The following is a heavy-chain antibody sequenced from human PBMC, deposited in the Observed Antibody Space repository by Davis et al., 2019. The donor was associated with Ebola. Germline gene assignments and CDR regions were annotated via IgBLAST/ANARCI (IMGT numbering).Heavy chain of an antibody. CDR3: TTDRGISTRVDP. Sequence: GESLKISCAASGFPFSEAWMGWVRQAPGKGLEWVGRVKSNTDGGTTDYAEAVKGRYTVSRDDSGNTLYLQMNSLKIEDTAVYYCTTDRGISTRVDPWGQGTLVTVSS. V-gene: IGHV3-15*01. D-gene: IGHD2-21*01. CDR1: GFPFSEAW. CDR2: VKSNTDGGTT. J-gene: IGHJ5*02.